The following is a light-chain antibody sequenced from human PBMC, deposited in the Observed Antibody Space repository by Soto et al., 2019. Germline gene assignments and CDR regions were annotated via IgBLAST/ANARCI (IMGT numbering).Light chain of an antibody. J-gene: IGLJ1*01. V-gene: IGLV2-14*03. CDR1: RTDGDGHDY. CDR2: DVY. CDR3: TSYTASSPFYV. Sequence: QSVLTQPASVSGSPGQSIAISCIGVRTDGDGHDYVSWYQQHPGQAPQLIIYDVYNRPSGVPDRFSGSKSGNTASLVISGLQAEDEADYFCTSYTASSPFYVFGARTKVTVL.